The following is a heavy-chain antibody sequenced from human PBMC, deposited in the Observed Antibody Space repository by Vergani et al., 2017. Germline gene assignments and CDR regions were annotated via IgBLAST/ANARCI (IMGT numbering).Heavy chain of an antibody. V-gene: IGHV4-39*01. Sequence: QLQLQQSGPGLVKPSETLFLTCTVSADSISSGSYYWGWIRQPPGKSLEGIGSIYYSELTYYNPSLTSRVAISVDTSKNQFSLKVTSVSAADTAVYFCARQRPGSGWSPGDFDDWGQGILVTVSS. CDR3: ARQRPGSGWSPGDFDD. CDR2: IYYSELT. CDR1: ADSISSGSYY. J-gene: IGHJ4*02. D-gene: IGHD6-19*01.